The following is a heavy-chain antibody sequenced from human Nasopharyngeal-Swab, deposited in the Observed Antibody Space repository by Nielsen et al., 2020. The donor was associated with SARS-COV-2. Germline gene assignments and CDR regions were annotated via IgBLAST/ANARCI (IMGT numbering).Heavy chain of an antibody. Sequence: GSLRLSCTFSGGSISSHSYYWAWIRKPPGKGPEWIGHIYYTGSTHYNASLRSRVPTSVDTSKNQVSLELRSVTAADTGVYFCARLNYDFGGLYGVDVWGQGTTVIVSS. CDR2: IYYTGST. J-gene: IGHJ6*02. CDR3: ARLNYDFGGLYGVDV. D-gene: IGHD3-3*01. CDR1: GGSISSHSYY. V-gene: IGHV4-39*01.